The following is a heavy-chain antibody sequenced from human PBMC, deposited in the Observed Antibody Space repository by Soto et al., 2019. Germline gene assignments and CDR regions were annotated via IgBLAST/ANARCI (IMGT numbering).Heavy chain of an antibody. D-gene: IGHD6-25*01. J-gene: IGHJ4*02. CDR3: ATRRPYIGSARVAS. Sequence: GGSLRLSGAASGFTFRSYSFNWVRQAPWKGLESVSYISSSSRSIYYADSVRGRFTIFRDNAKNSLYLQMNSLRAEDTAVYYCATRRPYIGSARVASWGGVNLISVCS. CDR2: ISSSSRSI. V-gene: IGHV3-21*05. CDR1: GFTFRSYS.